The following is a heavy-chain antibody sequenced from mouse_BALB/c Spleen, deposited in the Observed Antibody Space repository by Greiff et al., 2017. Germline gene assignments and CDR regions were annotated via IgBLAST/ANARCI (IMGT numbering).Heavy chain of an antibody. Sequence: EVQLQQSGPELVKPGASVKISCTASGYTFTDYNMHWVQQSPGKSLEWIGYIYPCNGGTDYNQKFKSKATLTVDNSSSTAYMELRSLTSEDSAVYYCARGRYAMDYWGQGTSVTVSS. V-gene: IGHV1S29*02. J-gene: IGHJ4*01. CDR1: GYTFTDYN. CDR3: ARGRYAMDY. CDR2: IYPCNGGT.